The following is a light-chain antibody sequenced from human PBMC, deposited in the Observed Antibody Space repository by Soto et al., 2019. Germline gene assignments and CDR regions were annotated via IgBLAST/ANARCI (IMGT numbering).Light chain of an antibody. V-gene: IGKV3-11*01. CDR1: QSXSSY. Sequence: XAXLSCRASQSXSSYLVWYQQKPGQAPRLLIYDASNRATGIPARXXXXXXXXXXXXXXSSLEPEDFAVYYCQQRLAWPPLTFGGGTKIEXK. J-gene: IGKJ4*01. CDR2: DAS. CDR3: QQRLAWPPLT.